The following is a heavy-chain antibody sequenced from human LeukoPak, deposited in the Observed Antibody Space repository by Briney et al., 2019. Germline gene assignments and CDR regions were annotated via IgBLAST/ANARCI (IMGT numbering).Heavy chain of an antibody. Sequence: PSETLSLTCTVSGGSLSGDSWSWIRQPAGKGLEWIGRMFTSEITNYNPSLRSRVTVSLDKSKNQFSLKLRSVTAADTAVYYCAASFGKKTIAAAGTFYYYFYMDVWGKGTTVTVSS. CDR2: MFTSEIT. V-gene: IGHV4-4*07. D-gene: IGHD6-13*01. CDR1: GGSLSGDS. CDR3: AASFGKKTIAAAGTFYYYFYMDV. J-gene: IGHJ6*03.